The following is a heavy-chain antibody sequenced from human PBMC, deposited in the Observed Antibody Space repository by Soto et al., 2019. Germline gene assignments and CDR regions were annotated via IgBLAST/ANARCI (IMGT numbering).Heavy chain of an antibody. V-gene: IGHV4-61*01. J-gene: IGHJ4*02. CDR3: AKSVGSPGGV. Sequence: SETLSLTCTVSGDSVTRGTYYWSWIRQPPGKGLEWIGYVQDSGSTNYNPSLNSRVTISIDTSKNQFSLNLNSLTAADTAVYYCAKSVGSPGGVWGRGTLVTVSS. CDR2: VQDSGST. CDR1: GDSVTRGTYY. D-gene: IGHD3-10*01.